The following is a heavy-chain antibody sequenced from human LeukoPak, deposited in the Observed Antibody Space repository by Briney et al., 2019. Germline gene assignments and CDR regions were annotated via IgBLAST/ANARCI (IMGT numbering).Heavy chain of an antibody. CDR1: GFTFSSYW. D-gene: IGHD2-2*02. CDR3: ARECSSTSCYRSTDAFDI. V-gene: IGHV3-7*01. CDR2: IKQDGSER. Sequence: QAGGSLRLSCAASGFTFSSYWMSWVHQAPGKGLEWVANIKQDGSERYYVDSVKGRFTISRDNAKNSLYLQMNSLRAEDTAVYYCARECSSTSCYRSTDAFDIWGQGTMVTVSS. J-gene: IGHJ3*02.